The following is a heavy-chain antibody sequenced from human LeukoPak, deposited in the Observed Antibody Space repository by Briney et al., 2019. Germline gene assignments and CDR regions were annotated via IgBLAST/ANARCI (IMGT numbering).Heavy chain of an antibody. CDR3: ARGHYYDSSGYSPRASLDFDY. J-gene: IGHJ4*02. CDR2: IYYSGST. D-gene: IGHD3-22*01. Sequence: SETLSLTCTVSGGSISSGGSHWSWIRQHPGKGLEWIGYIYYSGSTYYNPSLKSRVTISVDTSKNQFSLKLSSVTAADTAVYYCARGHYYDSSGYSPRASLDFDYWGQGTLVTVSS. CDR1: GGSISSGGSH. V-gene: IGHV4-31*03.